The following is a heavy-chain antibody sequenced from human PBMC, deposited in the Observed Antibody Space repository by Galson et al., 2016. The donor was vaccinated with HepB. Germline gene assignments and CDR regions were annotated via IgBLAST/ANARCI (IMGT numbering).Heavy chain of an antibody. D-gene: IGHD1-26*01. CDR1: GFTFSSYS. Sequence: SLRLSCAASGFTFSSYSMNWVRQAPGKGLEWVSGISSSRDNKDYAESVKGRFTISRDNAKNSLYLQMNSLRAEDTAVYYCARDPSGSLDYWGQGILGTVSS. V-gene: IGHV3-21*01. J-gene: IGHJ4*02. CDR2: ISSSRDNK. CDR3: ARDPSGSLDY.